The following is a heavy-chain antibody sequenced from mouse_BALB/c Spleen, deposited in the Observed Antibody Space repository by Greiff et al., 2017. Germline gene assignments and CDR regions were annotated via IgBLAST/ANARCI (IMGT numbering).Heavy chain of an antibody. D-gene: IGHD2-1*01. CDR2: ISNGGGST. J-gene: IGHJ2*01. V-gene: IGHV5-12-2*01. CDR1: GFTFSSYT. Sequence: EVQLVESGGGLVQPGGSLKLSCAASGFTFSSYTMSWVRQTPEKRLEWVAYISNGGGSTYYPDTVKGRFTISRDNAKNTLYLQMSSLKSEDTAMYYCARHRYGNYFDYWGQGTTLTVSS. CDR3: ARHRYGNYFDY.